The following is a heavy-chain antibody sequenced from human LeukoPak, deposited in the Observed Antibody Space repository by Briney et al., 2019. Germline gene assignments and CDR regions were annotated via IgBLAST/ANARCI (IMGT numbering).Heavy chain of an antibody. J-gene: IGHJ5*02. CDR3: ASRLRFLEWSPRHWFDP. Sequence: PGGSLRLSCAASGFTFSSYSINWVRQAPGKGLEWVSSISSSSSYIYYADSVKGRFTISRDNAKNSLYLQMNSLRAEDTAVYYCASRLRFLEWSPRHWFDPCGQGTLGSVSS. CDR2: ISSSSSYI. CDR1: GFTFSSYS. D-gene: IGHD3-3*01. V-gene: IGHV3-21*01.